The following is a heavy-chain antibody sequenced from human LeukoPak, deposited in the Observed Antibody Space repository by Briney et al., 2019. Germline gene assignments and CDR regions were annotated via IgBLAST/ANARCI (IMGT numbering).Heavy chain of an antibody. J-gene: IGHJ5*02. D-gene: IGHD2-2*01. CDR1: GYTFTSYG. Sequence: ASVKVSCKASGYTFTSYGISWVRQAPGQGLEWMGWISAYNGNTNYAQKLQGRVTMTTDTSTSTAYMELRSLRSDDTAVYYCAREDGGPAASGWFDPWGQGTLVTVSS. CDR3: AREDGGPAASGWFDP. V-gene: IGHV1-18*01. CDR2: ISAYNGNT.